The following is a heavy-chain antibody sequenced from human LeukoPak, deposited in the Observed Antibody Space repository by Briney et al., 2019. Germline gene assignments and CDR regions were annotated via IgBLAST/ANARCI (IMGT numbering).Heavy chain of an antibody. D-gene: IGHD2-15*01. CDR3: AKDRLTYYYYGVDV. CDR2: ITTRSSYM. Sequence: GGSLRLSCAASGFTFSDYTMNWVRQAPGKGLEWVACITTRSSYMYYADSVKGRFTISRDNAKNSLYLQMNSLRAEDTAVYYCAKDRLTYYYYGVDVWGQGTRSPSP. J-gene: IGHJ6*02. V-gene: IGHV3-21*01. CDR1: GFTFSDYT.